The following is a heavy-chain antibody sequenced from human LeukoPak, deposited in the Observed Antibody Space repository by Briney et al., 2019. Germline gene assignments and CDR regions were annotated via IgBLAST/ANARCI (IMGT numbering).Heavy chain of an antibody. CDR2: ISAYNGNT. V-gene: IGHV1-18*04. D-gene: IGHD3-22*01. J-gene: IGHJ4*02. CDR3: ARDRYYYDSSGLDY. Sequence: ASVKVSCKASGYTFTKYYIHWVRQAPGQGLEWMGWISAYNGNTNYAQKLQGRVTMTTDTSTSTAYMELRSLRSDDTAVYYCARDRYYYDSSGLDYWGQGTLVTVSS. CDR1: GYTFTKYY.